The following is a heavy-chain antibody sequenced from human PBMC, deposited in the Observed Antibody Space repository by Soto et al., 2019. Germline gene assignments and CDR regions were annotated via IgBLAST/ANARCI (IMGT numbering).Heavy chain of an antibody. J-gene: IGHJ6*02. Sequence: GASVKVSCKASGYTFTSYGISWVRQAPGQGLEGMGWISAYNGNTNYAQKLQGRVTMTTDTSTSTAYMELRSLRSDDTAVYYCARGEFGYYYYGMDVWGQETTVTVSS. D-gene: IGHD3-10*01. CDR1: GYTFTSYG. CDR3: ARGEFGYYYYGMDV. CDR2: ISAYNGNT. V-gene: IGHV1-18*04.